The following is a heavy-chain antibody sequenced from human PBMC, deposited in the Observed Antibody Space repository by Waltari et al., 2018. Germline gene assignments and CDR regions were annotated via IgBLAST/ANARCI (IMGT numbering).Heavy chain of an antibody. D-gene: IGHD6-19*01. CDR2: ITSGGGDT. Sequence: QLLESGGGWRQAGGSLRLSCEASGFAFSNYAMSLVRQAPGKGPEWVSGITSGGGDTYYTDSVRGRFTISRDNSKNTVYLQMNSLRHEDTAVYYCAKEIYRIGRPCFDYWGQGVRVTVSS. CDR1: GFAFSNYA. J-gene: IGHJ4*02. V-gene: IGHV3-23*01. CDR3: AKEIYRIGRPCFDY.